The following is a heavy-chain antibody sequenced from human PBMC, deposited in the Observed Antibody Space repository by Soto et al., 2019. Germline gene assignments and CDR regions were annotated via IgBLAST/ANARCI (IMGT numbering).Heavy chain of an antibody. Sequence: PSETLSLTCTVSGGSIDSYYWTWIRQPPGKGLEWIGYIYYSGSTNYNPSLKSRVTISVDTSKNQFSLKLSSVTAADTAVYYCARAVARDYYYYYGMDGWGQGTTVTVSS. J-gene: IGHJ6*02. D-gene: IGHD6-19*01. CDR2: IYYSGST. V-gene: IGHV4-59*01. CDR3: ARAVARDYYYYYGMDG. CDR1: GGSIDSYY.